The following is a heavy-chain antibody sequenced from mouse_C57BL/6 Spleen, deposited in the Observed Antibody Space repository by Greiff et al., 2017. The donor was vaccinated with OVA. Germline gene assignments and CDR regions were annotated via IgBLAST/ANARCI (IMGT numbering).Heavy chain of an antibody. CDR2: IDPSDSYT. V-gene: IGHV1-69*01. D-gene: IGHD2-4*01. CDR3: ARGGYDYDGYFDY. J-gene: IGHJ2*01. Sequence: QVQLQQPGAELVMPGASVKLSCKASGYTFTSYWMHWVTQRPGQGLEWIGEIDPSDSYTNYNQKFKGKSTLTVDKSSSTAYMQLSSLTSEDSAVYYCARGGYDYDGYFDYWGQGTTLTVSS. CDR1: GYTFTSYW.